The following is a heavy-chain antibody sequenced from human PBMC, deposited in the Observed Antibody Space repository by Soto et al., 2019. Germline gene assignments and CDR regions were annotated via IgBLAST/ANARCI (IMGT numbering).Heavy chain of an antibody. CDR2: ISYDGSNK. D-gene: IGHD3-9*01. V-gene: IGHV3-30*18. CDR1: GFTFSSYG. J-gene: IGHJ6*02. Sequence: QVQLVESGGGVVQPGRSLRLSCAASGFTFSSYGMHWVRQAPGKGLEWVAVISYDGSNKYYADSVKGRFTISRDNSKNTLYLQMNSLRAEDTAVYYCAKDRAPKDGVGDYDILTGMDVWGQGTTVTVSS. CDR3: AKDRAPKDGVGDYDILTGMDV.